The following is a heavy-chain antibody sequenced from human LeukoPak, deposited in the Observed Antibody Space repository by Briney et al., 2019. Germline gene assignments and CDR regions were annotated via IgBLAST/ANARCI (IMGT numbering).Heavy chain of an antibody. CDR2: IYYSGST. CDR1: GNSVNSSDYY. CDR3: ARHERLEYFHH. D-gene: IGHD1-1*01. Sequence: SGTLSLTCTVSGNSVNSSDYYWGWIRQPPGKGLEWIGSIYYSGSTYYKPSLKSRVTISVDTSKNQFSLKLTSVTAADTAVYYCARHERLEYFHHWGQGTLVTVSS. J-gene: IGHJ1*01. V-gene: IGHV4-39*01.